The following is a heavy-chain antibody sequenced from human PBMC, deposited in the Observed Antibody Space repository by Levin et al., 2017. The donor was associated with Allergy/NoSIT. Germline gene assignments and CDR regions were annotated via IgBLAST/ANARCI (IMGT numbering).Heavy chain of an antibody. Sequence: GGSLRLSCAASGFTFDDYAMHWVRQAPGKGLEWVSGISWNSGSIGYADSVKGRFTISRDNAKNSLYLQMNSLRIEDTALYYCAKDMRPVALNAFDIWGRGTMVTVS. V-gene: IGHV3-9*01. D-gene: IGHD5-12*01. J-gene: IGHJ3*02. CDR1: GFTFDDYA. CDR2: ISWNSGSI. CDR3: AKDMRPVALNAFDI.